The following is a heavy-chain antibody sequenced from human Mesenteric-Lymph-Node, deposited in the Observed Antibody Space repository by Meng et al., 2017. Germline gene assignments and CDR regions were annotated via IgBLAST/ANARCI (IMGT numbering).Heavy chain of an antibody. CDR3: ARRVHDGSGHHYFDY. V-gene: IGHV4-39*01. CDR2: IVYSGTI. J-gene: IGHJ4*02. CDR1: GGSTTISSYS. Sequence: HLPCRESGPALGHPAGTLSLPFTVSGGSTTISSYSWDWIRQSPAKGLEWIGTIVYSGTIVSNPSLSSRVTMTLDTSKNQFSLKLSSVTAPDTAVYYCARRVHDGSGHHYFDYWGQGTLVTVSS. D-gene: IGHD3-22*01.